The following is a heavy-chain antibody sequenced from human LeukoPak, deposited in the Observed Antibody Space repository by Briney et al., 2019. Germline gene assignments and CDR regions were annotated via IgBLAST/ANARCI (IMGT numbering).Heavy chain of an antibody. V-gene: IGHV3-7*04. D-gene: IGHD3-9*01. Sequence: TGGSLRLSCAASGFSFSVCAMSWVRQAPGKGLEWVANIKQDGSEKDYVDSVKGRFTISRDNGKNSLYLEMNSLRGDDTAVYYCARVRGDRDILTGYFKLYFDYWGQGTLVTVSS. CDR3: ARVRGDRDILTGYFKLYFDY. CDR1: GFSFSVCA. J-gene: IGHJ4*02. CDR2: IKQDGSEK.